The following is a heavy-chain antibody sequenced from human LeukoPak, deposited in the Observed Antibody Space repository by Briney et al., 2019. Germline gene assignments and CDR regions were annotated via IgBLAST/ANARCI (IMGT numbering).Heavy chain of an antibody. V-gene: IGHV3-23*01. Sequence: GGSLRLSCAASGFTFSSYAMSWVRQAPGKGLEWVSTLSGSGGSTHYADSVKGRFTISRDISKKTLYLQVNRLRAEDTAVYYCAKDSSGYYRPFDYWGQGTLVTVSS. CDR2: LSGSGGST. CDR1: GFTFSSYA. J-gene: IGHJ4*02. CDR3: AKDSSGYYRPFDY. D-gene: IGHD3-22*01.